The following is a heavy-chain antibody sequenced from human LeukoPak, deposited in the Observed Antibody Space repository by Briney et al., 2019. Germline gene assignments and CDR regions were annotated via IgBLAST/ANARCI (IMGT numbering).Heavy chain of an antibody. V-gene: IGHV3-74*01. D-gene: IGHD6-13*01. Sequence: GGSLRLSCAASGFTFSSYWMHWVRQAPGKGLVWVSRINSDGSSTSYADSVKGRFTISRDNAKNTLYLQMNSLRTEDTAVYYCASHSSSWRGFDYWGQGTLVTVSS. CDR1: GFTFSSYW. CDR2: INSDGSST. J-gene: IGHJ4*02. CDR3: ASHSSSWRGFDY.